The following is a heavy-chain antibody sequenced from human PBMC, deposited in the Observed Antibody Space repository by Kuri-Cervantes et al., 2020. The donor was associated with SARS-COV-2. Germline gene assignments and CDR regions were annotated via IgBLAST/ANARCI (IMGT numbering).Heavy chain of an antibody. Sequence: GGSLRLSCTASGFTFNNYAMAWVRQAPGKGLEWVSTMSGSGASTHYADSVKGRFTISRDNSKNMLYLQMYSLRAEDTAVYYCAKTSGYNYYFAYWGQGSLVTVSS. CDR3: AKTSGYNYYFAY. CDR1: GFTFNNYA. D-gene: IGHD5-24*01. J-gene: IGHJ4*02. V-gene: IGHV3-23*01. CDR2: MSGSGAST.